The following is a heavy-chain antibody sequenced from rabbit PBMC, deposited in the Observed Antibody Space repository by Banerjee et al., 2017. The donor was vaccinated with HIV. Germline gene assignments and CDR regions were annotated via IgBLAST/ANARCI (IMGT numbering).Heavy chain of an antibody. D-gene: IGHD6-1*01. V-gene: IGHV1S40*01. CDR2: IYTGSGNT. CDR1: GFSFSSSYY. J-gene: IGHJ4*01. Sequence: QSLEESGGVLVKPGASLTLPCTASGFSFSSSYYMCWVRQAPGKGLEWIGCIYTGSGNTFYASWAKGRFTISKTSSTTVTLQMTSLTAADTATYFCARGYYTYDGVYATDGFNLWGQGTLVTVS. CDR3: ARGYYTYDGVYATDGFNL.